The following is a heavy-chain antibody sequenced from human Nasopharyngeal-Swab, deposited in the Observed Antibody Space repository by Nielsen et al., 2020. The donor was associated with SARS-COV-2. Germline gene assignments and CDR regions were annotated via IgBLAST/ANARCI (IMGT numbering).Heavy chain of an antibody. J-gene: IGHJ6*02. CDR2: INRSGSA. CDR1: GGSLNRFY. D-gene: IGHD2-8*02. V-gene: IGHV4-34*01. CDR3: ARGQDCAGGSCYYYGMDV. Sequence: SETLSLTCIVYGGSLNRFYWSWIRQSPGKGLEWIGEINRSGSANYNPSLKSRVTISADTSSNQFSLKLTSVTAADTAVYYCARGQDCAGGSCYYYGMDVWGQGTTVTISS.